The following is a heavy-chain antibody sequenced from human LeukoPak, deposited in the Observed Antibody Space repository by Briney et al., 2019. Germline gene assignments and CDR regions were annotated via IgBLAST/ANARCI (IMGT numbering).Heavy chain of an antibody. V-gene: IGHV1-8*01. Sequence: ASVKVSCKASGYIFTSYDINWVRQAPGQGLEWMGWMNPNSANTGYAQKFQGRVTMTKNTSISTAYMELSSLRSEDTAVYYCARGVASLYYFDDWGQGTLVTVSS. CDR3: ARGVASLYYFDD. J-gene: IGHJ4*02. CDR1: GYIFTSYD. CDR2: MNPNSANT.